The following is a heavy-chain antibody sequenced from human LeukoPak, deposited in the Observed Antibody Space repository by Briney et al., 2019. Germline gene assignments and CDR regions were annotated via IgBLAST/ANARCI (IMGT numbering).Heavy chain of an antibody. Sequence: SSVKVSCKASGGTFSSYAISWVRQAPGQGLEWMGWINPNSGGTNYAQKFQGRVTMTRDTSISTAYMELSRLRSDDTAVYYCARVGGRFAIGPEYWGQGTLVTVSS. CDR1: GGTFSSYA. CDR2: INPNSGGT. V-gene: IGHV1-2*02. D-gene: IGHD2-21*01. J-gene: IGHJ4*02. CDR3: ARVGGRFAIGPEY.